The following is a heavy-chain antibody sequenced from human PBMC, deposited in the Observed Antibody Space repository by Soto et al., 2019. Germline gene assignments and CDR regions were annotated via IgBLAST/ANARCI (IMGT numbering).Heavy chain of an antibody. CDR1: GFTFSSYG. J-gene: IGHJ6*02. Sequence: GGSLRLSCAASGFTFSSYGIHWVRQAPGKGLEWVAVISYDGTDKYYADSVKGRFTISRDNSKNTLYLQINSLRAEDTAVYHCAKDIISGSSYYFYGMDAWGQGTTVTVSS. CDR3: AKDIISGSSYYFYGMDA. V-gene: IGHV3-30*18. CDR2: ISYDGTDK. D-gene: IGHD2-15*01.